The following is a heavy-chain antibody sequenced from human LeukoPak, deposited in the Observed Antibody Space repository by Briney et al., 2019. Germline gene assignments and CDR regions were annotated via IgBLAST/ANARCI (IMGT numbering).Heavy chain of an antibody. J-gene: IGHJ6*02. V-gene: IGHV3-43*02. CDR3: AKDADYYYGMDV. CDR1: GFTFDDYA. CDR2: ISWNSGST. Sequence: GGSLRLSCAASGFTFDDYAMHWVRQAPGKGLEWVSGISWNSGSTYYADSVKGRFTISRDNSKNSLYLQMNSLRTEDTALYYCAKDADYYYGMDVWGQGTTVTVSS.